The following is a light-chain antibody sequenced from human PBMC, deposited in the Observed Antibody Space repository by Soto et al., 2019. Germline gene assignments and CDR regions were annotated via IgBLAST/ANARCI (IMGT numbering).Light chain of an antibody. Sequence: QSALTQPASVSGSPGQSITISCTGTSSDVGGYNFVSWYQQHPGKAPKLMINYVSNRPSGVSNRVSGSKSGNTASLTISGLQAEDGADYYCSSYTSSSLVVFGGGTKLTVL. CDR2: YVS. V-gene: IGLV2-14*01. J-gene: IGLJ2*01. CDR3: SSYTSSSLVV. CDR1: SSDVGGYNF.